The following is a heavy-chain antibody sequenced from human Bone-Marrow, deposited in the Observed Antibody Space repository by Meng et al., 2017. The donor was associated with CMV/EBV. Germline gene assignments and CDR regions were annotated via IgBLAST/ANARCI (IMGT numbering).Heavy chain of an antibody. CDR1: GFTFSSYS. D-gene: IGHD6-13*01. CDR2: ISSSSSYI. V-gene: IGHV3-21*01. Sequence: GESLKISCAASGFTFSSYSMNWVRQAPGKGLEWVSSISSSSSYIYYADSVKGRFTISRDNAKNSLYLQMNSLRAEDTAVYYCARDQDSSSWYRGWFDPWGQGTLVTVSS. CDR3: ARDQDSSSWYRGWFDP. J-gene: IGHJ5*02.